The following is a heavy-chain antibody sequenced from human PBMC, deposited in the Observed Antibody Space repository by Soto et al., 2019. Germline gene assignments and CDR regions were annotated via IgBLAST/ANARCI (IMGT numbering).Heavy chain of an antibody. CDR2: INHGGSAK. V-gene: IGHV3-7*01. Sequence: GGSLRLSCAASGFTFSNYWMSWVRQAPGMGLEWVASINHGGSAKYYVDSVKGRFTISRDNAKNSLYLQMNSLRAEDTAVYFCADADSHWGQGTMVTVYS. J-gene: IGHJ4*02. CDR3: ADADSH. D-gene: IGHD2-21*01. CDR1: GFTFSNYW.